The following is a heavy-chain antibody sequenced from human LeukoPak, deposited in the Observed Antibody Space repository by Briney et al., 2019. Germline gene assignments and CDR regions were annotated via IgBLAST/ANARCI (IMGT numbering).Heavy chain of an antibody. CDR3: ARGHTAVTRHFDF. V-gene: IGHV3-48*03. CDR2: ISSSGSIT. CDR1: GFTFNDYE. D-gene: IGHD4-17*01. J-gene: IGHJ4*02. Sequence: GGSLRLSCAASGFTFNDYEMTWVRQAPGKGLEWISYISSSGSITSHADSVKGRFTISRDNAKNLLYLDMNSLRAEDTAVYYCARGHTAVTRHFDFWGQGTLVTVSS.